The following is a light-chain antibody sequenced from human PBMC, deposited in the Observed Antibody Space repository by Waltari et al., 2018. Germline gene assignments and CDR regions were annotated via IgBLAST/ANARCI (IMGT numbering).Light chain of an antibody. CDR3: QVWDANTDPGV. Sequence: SYVLTQPPSVSVAPGETARLTCGGNNSESKSGHWYRQRQGQAPVLVISYDSDRPSGIPDRLSGSNSGNTATLTISRVEAGDEADYYCQVWDANTDPGVFGTGTEVTVL. CDR2: YDS. V-gene: IGLV3-21*01. CDR1: NSESKS. J-gene: IGLJ1*01.